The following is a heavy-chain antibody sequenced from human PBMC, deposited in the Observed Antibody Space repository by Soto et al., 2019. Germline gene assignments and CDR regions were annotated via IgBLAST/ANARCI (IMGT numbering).Heavy chain of an antibody. Sequence: QVQLVQSGAEVKKPGASVKVSCKASGYTFTGYYMHWVRQAPGQGLEWMGWINPNSGGTNYAQKFQGWVTMTRDTSISTDYMEMSRLRSDDTAVYYCARESSSWYKDFQHWGQGTLVTVSS. J-gene: IGHJ1*01. CDR1: GYTFTGYY. CDR3: ARESSSWYKDFQH. D-gene: IGHD6-13*01. V-gene: IGHV1-2*04. CDR2: INPNSGGT.